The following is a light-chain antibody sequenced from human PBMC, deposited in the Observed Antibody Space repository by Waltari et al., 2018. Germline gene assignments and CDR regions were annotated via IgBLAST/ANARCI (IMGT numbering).Light chain of an antibody. Sequence: QSALTQPASVSGSPGQSITISCTGTSSDVGGYNYISWYQRHPAKAPKLIIYDVSKRPSGVSNRFSGSKSGNTASLTISGLQAEDEADYYCSSYTSSSTYVVFGGGTKLTVL. CDR3: SSYTSSSTYVV. CDR1: SSDVGGYNY. CDR2: DVS. V-gene: IGLV2-14*03. J-gene: IGLJ2*01.